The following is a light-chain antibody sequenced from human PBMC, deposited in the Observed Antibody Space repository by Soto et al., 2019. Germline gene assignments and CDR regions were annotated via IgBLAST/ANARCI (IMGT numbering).Light chain of an antibody. CDR2: GAS. CDR3: QQYLNSPWA. V-gene: IGKV3-20*01. Sequence: EIVLTQSPGTLSLSPGERATLSCRASQNIPSIYLAWYQQKPGQSPRLLIYGASSRATGIPDRFSGSGSGADFTLTINGLEPEDSATYYCQQYLNSPWAFGQGPKVEIK. J-gene: IGKJ1*01. CDR1: QNIPSIY.